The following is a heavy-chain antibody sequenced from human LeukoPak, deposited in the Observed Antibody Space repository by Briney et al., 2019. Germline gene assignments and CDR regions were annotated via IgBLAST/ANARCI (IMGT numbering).Heavy chain of an antibody. CDR2: ISAYNGNT. J-gene: IGHJ4*02. Sequence: ASVKVSCKASGYTFTSYGISWVRQAPGQGLEWMGWISAYNGNTNYAQKLQGRVTMTTDTSTSTAHMELRSLRSDDTAVYCCVRDLTGATTGTIPLFDYWGQGTLVTVSS. CDR1: GYTFTSYG. CDR3: VRDLTGATTGTIPLFDY. D-gene: IGHD6-13*01. V-gene: IGHV1-18*01.